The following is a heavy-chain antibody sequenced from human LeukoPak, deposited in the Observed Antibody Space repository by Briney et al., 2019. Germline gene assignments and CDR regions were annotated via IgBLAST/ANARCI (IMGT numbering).Heavy chain of an antibody. CDR1: GFTFSTYW. Sequence: GGSLRLSCAASGFTFSTYWMHWVRQAPGKGLVWVSRINSDGRSTIYADRVEGRFTLARDNANTSLYLQMTSLRAEDTAVSYCARGPQQLARPYNWFDPWGQGTLVTVSS. V-gene: IGHV3-74*01. J-gene: IGHJ5*02. CDR2: INSDGRST. CDR3: ARGPQQLARPYNWFDP. D-gene: IGHD6-13*01.